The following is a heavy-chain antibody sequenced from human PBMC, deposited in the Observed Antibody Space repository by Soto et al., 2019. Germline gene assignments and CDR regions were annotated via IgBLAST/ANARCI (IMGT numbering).Heavy chain of an antibody. V-gene: IGHV4-59*08. J-gene: IGHJ4*02. D-gene: IGHD5-12*01. CDR2: IYYSGST. Sequence: PSETLSLTCAVYGGSFSGYYWSWSRQPPGKGLEWIGYIYYSGSTNYNPSLKSRVTISVDTSKNQFSLKLSSVTAADTAVYYCARHDSRIVATLDFDYWGQGTLVTVSS. CDR3: ARHDSRIVATLDFDY. CDR1: GGSFSGYY.